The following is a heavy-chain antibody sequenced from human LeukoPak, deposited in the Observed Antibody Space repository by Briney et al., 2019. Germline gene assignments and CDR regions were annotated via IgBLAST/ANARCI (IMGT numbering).Heavy chain of an antibody. D-gene: IGHD2-8*02. Sequence: GGSLRLSCEASGFTFSNYAMTWVRQAPGKGLEWVSVISGSGGSTYYADSVKGRFTISRDNSKNTLYLLMNSLRAEDTAVYYCATYRQVLLPFESWGQGTLVTVSS. CDR1: GFTFSNYA. CDR3: ATYRQVLLPFES. V-gene: IGHV3-23*01. J-gene: IGHJ4*02. CDR2: ISGSGGST.